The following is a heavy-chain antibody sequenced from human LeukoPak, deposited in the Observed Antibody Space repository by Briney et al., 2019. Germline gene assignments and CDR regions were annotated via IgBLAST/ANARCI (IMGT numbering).Heavy chain of an antibody. V-gene: IGHV1-46*01. CDR3: ARDRGQHAFDI. CDR1: GYTLTSYF. CDR2: INPSGGST. D-gene: IGHD1-1*01. Sequence: ASVKVSCKASGYTLTSYFMHWVRQAPGQGLEGMGIINPSGGSTSYAQKFQGRVTMTRDMPTTTVYMELSSLRSEDTAVYYCARDRGQHAFDIWGQGTMVTVSS. J-gene: IGHJ3*02.